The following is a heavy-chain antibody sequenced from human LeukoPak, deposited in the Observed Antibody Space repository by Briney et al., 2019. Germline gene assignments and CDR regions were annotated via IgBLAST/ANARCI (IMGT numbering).Heavy chain of an antibody. Sequence: GTSVKVSCKASGFTFTISARQWVRQARGQRLEWIGWIVVGSGNTNYAQKFQERVTITRDMSTSTAYMELSSLRSEDTAVYYCAADKFGGYYFDYWGQGTLVTVSS. D-gene: IGHD3-10*01. J-gene: IGHJ4*02. V-gene: IGHV1-58*02. CDR3: AADKFGGYYFDY. CDR2: IVVGSGNT. CDR1: GFTFTISA.